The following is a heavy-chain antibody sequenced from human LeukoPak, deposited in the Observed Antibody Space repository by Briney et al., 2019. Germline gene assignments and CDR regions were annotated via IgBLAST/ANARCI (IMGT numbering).Heavy chain of an antibody. Sequence: PGGSLRLSCAASGFTVSSNYMSWVRQAPGKGLEWVSVIYSGGSTYYADSVKGRFTISRDNSKNTLYLQMNSLRAEDTAVYYCARDLVVPAASIYDASDIWGQGTMVTVSS. J-gene: IGHJ3*02. D-gene: IGHD2-2*01. CDR2: IYSGGST. V-gene: IGHV3-53*01. CDR3: ARDLVVPAASIYDASDI. CDR1: GFTVSSNY.